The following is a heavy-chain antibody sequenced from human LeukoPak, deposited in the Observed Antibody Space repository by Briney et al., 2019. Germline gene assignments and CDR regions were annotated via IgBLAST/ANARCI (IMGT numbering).Heavy chain of an antibody. CDR2: INPSSGGT. Sequence: GASVKVSCKASGYTFTGYYMHWVRQAPGQGLEWMGWINPSSGGTNYAQNFQGRVIMTRDPSINTAYMELSGLTSNDTAVYYCARTREYSSSWYFPPFDPWGQGTLVTISS. CDR1: GYTFTGYY. V-gene: IGHV1-2*02. D-gene: IGHD6-13*01. J-gene: IGHJ5*02. CDR3: ARTREYSSSWYFPPFDP.